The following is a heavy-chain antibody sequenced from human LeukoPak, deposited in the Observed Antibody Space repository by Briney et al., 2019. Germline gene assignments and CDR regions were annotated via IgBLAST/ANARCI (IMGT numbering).Heavy chain of an antibody. CDR1: GFTFNNYP. CDR3: ARASRSTLRRYYFDY. CDR2: ISYDGSNK. D-gene: IGHD5/OR15-5a*01. J-gene: IGHJ4*02. V-gene: IGHV3-30-3*01. Sequence: PGGSLRLSCAASGFTFNNYPMHWVRQAPGKGLEWVAVISYDGSNKYYADSVKGRFTISRDNSKNTLYLQMNSLRAEDTAVYYCARASRSTLRRYYFDYWGQGTLVTVSS.